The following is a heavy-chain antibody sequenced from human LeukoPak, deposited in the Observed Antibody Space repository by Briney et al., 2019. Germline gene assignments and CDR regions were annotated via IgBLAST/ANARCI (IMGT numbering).Heavy chain of an antibody. CDR3: AKRGCDTTTCSYYFDY. CDR2: IGSGGSGGT. J-gene: IGHJ4*02. Sequence: GGSLRLSCAASGFTFSSYSMSWVRQVPGKGLEWVSVIGSGGSGGTSYADSVRGRFTMSRDDSKNTLSLQMNSLRAEDTAVYYCAKRGCDTTTCSYYFDYWGRGTLVTVSS. V-gene: IGHV3-23*01. CDR1: GFTFSSYS. D-gene: IGHD2-2*01.